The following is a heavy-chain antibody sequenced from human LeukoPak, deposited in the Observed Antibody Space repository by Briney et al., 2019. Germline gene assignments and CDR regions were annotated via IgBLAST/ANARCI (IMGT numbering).Heavy chain of an antibody. CDR1: GFTFSSYA. CDR2: IYSGGST. V-gene: IGHV3-66*01. Sequence: GGSLRLSCAASGFTFSSYAMSWVRQAPGKGLEWVSVIYSGGSTYYADSVKGRFTISRDNSKNTLYLQMNSLRAEDTAVYYCARGDYSNYYYYGMDVWGQGTTVTVSS. J-gene: IGHJ6*02. D-gene: IGHD4-11*01. CDR3: ARGDYSNYYYYGMDV.